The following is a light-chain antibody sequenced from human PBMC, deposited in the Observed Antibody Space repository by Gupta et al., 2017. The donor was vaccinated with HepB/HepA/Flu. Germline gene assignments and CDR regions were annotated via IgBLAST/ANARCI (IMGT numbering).Light chain of an antibody. J-gene: IGKJ2*01. CDR2: HTS. Sequence: ESVLTQSPATLYLSPGKRGTLSCRANQSVLNYLAWYQQRPGQAPRLLIYHTSNRAPGITARFSGSGAGTDFTLTISSLEPEDFAVYYCQQRSNWPATYTFGQGTKVEIK. CDR3: QQRSNWPATYT. CDR1: QSVLNY. V-gene: IGKV3-11*01.